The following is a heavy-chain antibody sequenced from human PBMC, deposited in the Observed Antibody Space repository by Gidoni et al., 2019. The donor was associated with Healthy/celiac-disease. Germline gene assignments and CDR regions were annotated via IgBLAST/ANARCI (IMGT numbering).Heavy chain of an antibody. D-gene: IGHD3-3*01. J-gene: IGHJ4*02. CDR2: IYYSGST. CDR1: GGSISSSSYY. Sequence: QLQLQESGPGLVKPSETLSLTCTVSGGSISSSSYYWGWLRQPPGKGLEWIGSIYYSGSTYYNPSLKSRVTISVDTSKNQFSLKLSSVTAADTAVYYCARGVIFGVISQFGYWGQGTLVTVSS. V-gene: IGHV4-39*01. CDR3: ARGVIFGVISQFGY.